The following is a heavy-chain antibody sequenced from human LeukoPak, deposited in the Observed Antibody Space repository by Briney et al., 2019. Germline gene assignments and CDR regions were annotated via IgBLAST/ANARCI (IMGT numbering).Heavy chain of an antibody. V-gene: IGHV3-30*18. CDR3: AKQEWLVRDYFDY. Sequence: HPGGSLRLSCAASGFTFSSHGMHWVRQSPGKGLEWATTISYDGSSNYYADSVKGRFTISRDNSENTLYLQMNSLRAEDTAVYYCAKQEWLVRDYFDYWGQGTLVTVSS. CDR1: GFTFSSHG. D-gene: IGHD6-19*01. J-gene: IGHJ4*02. CDR2: ISYDGSSN.